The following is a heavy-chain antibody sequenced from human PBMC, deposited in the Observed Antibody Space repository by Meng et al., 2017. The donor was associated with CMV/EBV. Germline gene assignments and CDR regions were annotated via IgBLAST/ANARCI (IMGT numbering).Heavy chain of an antibody. CDR3: AVAVAPRGDAFDI. V-gene: IGHV1-2*02. CDR2: INPNSGGT. CDR1: GYTFTGYY. D-gene: IGHD6-19*01. Sequence: ASVKVSCKASGYTFTGYYMHWVRQAPGQGLEGMGWINPNSGGTNYAQKFQGRVTMTRDTCISTAYMELIRLRSDDTDVYYCAVAVAPRGDAFDIWGQGTMVTVSS. J-gene: IGHJ3*02.